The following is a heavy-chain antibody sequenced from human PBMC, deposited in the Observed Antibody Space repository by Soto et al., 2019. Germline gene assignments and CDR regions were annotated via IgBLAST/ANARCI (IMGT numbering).Heavy chain of an antibody. CDR1: GYIFTSYD. CDR2: MNPNSANA. Sequence: QVQLVQSGAEVKKPGASVKVSCKASGYIFTSYDINWVRQASGQGLEWMGWMNPNSANAGYAQKVQGRVTMTRDTSINTAYMELSSLRSEDTAVYFCAKVSGGNSRPYYYFGMDVWGQGTTVTVSS. J-gene: IGHJ6*02. CDR3: AKVSGGNSRPYYYFGMDV. V-gene: IGHV1-8*01. D-gene: IGHD2-21*02.